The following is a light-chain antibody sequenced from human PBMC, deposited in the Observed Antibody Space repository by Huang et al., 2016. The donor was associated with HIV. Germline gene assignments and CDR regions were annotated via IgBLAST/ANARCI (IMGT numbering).Light chain of an antibody. J-gene: IGKJ1*01. CDR2: FAS. CDR1: QSIGSA. CDR3: HQSSTLPWT. Sequence: EVVLTQFPDFQSATPKEKVTITCRASQSIGSALHWYQQKPNQPPELLIKFASQSVSGVPSRFSGSGSGTEFTLTINSLEAEDAATYYCHQSSTLPWTFGQGTKVEIK. V-gene: IGKV6-21*01.